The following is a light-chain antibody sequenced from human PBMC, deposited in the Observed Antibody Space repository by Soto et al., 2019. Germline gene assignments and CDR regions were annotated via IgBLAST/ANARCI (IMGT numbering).Light chain of an antibody. V-gene: IGLV2-11*01. CDR3: CSYAGSYTWV. CDR1: SSDVGGYNY. J-gene: IGLJ3*02. Sequence: QSALTQPRSVSGSPGQSVTISCTGTSSDVGGYNYVSWYQQHPGKAPKLLIDDVSKRPSGVPDRFSGSKSGNTASLTISGLQAEDEAYYYCCSYAGSYTWVFGGGTKVTVL. CDR2: DVS.